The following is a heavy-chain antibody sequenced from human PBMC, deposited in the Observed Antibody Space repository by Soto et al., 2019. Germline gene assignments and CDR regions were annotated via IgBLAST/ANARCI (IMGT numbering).Heavy chain of an antibody. V-gene: IGHV4-34*01. J-gene: IGHJ3*02. Sequence: QEQLQQWGAGLLKPSETRSLTCAVYGGFVRSGNCYWSWIRQPPGKGLEWIGEMSHSGGNHFNPYLKSRVTISVDTSKNQFSLKMSSVTAADTALYYCARVERGTATTVVDAFDIWGPGTMVTVSS. CDR2: MSHSGGN. D-gene: IGHD1-1*01. CDR1: GGFVRSGNCY. CDR3: ARVERGTATTVVDAFDI.